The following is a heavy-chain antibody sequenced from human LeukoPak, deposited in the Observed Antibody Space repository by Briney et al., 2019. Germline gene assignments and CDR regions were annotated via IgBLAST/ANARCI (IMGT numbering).Heavy chain of an antibody. J-gene: IGHJ6*03. CDR3: AREVTVVVPLYYYYYMDV. CDR2: IYYSGST. D-gene: IGHD2-2*01. V-gene: IGHV4-39*07. CDR1: GGSISSGSYY. Sequence: PSETLSLTCTVSGGSISSGSYYWGWIRQPPGKGLEWIGSIYYSGSTYYNPSLKSRVSVSVDTSKNQFSLKLSSVTAADTAVYYCAREVTVVVPLYYYYYMDVWGNGTTVTVSS.